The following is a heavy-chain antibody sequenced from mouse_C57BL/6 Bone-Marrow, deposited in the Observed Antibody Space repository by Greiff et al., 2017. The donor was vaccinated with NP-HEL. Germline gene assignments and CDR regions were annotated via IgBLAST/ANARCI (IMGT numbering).Heavy chain of an antibody. Sequence: QVQLQQSGAELARPGASVKMSCKASGYTFTSYTMHWVKQRPGQGLEWIGYINPSSGYTKYNQKFKDKATLTADKSSSTAYMQLSSLTSEDSAVYYCVFTTVVPYYAMDYWGQGTSVTVSS. CDR1: GYTFTSYT. J-gene: IGHJ4*01. CDR2: INPSSGYT. V-gene: IGHV1-4*01. CDR3: VFTTVVPYYAMDY. D-gene: IGHD1-1*01.